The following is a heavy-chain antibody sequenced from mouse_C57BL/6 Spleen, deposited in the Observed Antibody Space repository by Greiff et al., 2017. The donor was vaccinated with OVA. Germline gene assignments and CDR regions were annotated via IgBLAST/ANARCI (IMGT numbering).Heavy chain of an antibody. Sequence: QVQLKQPGAELVKPGASVKVSCKASGYTFTSYWMHWVKQRPGQGLEWIGRIHPSDSDTNYNQKFKGKATLTVDKSSSTAYMQLSSLTSEDSAVYYCATYYYGSSDYYAMDYWGQGTSVTVSS. J-gene: IGHJ4*01. D-gene: IGHD1-1*01. CDR1: GYTFTSYW. V-gene: IGHV1-74*01. CDR3: ATYYYGSSDYYAMDY. CDR2: IHPSDSDT.